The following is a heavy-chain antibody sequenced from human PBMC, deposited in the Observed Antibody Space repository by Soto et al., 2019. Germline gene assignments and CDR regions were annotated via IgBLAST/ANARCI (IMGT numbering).Heavy chain of an antibody. V-gene: IGHV3-30-3*01. Sequence: QVQLVESGGGVVQPGRSLRLSCAASGFTFSSYAMHWVRQAPGKGLEWVEVISYDGSNKYYADSVKGRFTISRDNSKNTLYVQSNSLRAENRAVYYCARDGRSSQAAEALRDVDWLPTLDYWGQGTRVTVSS. J-gene: IGHJ4*02. CDR3: ARDGRSSQAAEALRDVDWLPTLDY. CDR1: GFTFSSYA. CDR2: ISYDGSNK. D-gene: IGHD3-9*01.